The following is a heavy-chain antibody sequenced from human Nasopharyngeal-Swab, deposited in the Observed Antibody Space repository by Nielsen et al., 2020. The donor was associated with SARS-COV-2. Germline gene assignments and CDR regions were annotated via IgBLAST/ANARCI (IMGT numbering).Heavy chain of an antibody. CDR1: GGSISSYY. D-gene: IGHD3-16*02. J-gene: IGHJ3*02. CDR2: IYYSGST. Sequence: SETLSLTCTVSGGSISSYYWSWIRQPPGKGLEWIGYIYYSGSTNYNPSLKSRVTISVDTSKNQFSLKLSSVTAADTAVYYCARGRLRRFYDYLWGSYRSDAFDIWGQGTMVTVSS. CDR3: ARGRLRRFYDYLWGSYRSDAFDI. V-gene: IGHV4-59*13.